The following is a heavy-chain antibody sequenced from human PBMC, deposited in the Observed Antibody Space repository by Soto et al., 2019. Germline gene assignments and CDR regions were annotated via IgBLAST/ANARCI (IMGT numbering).Heavy chain of an antibody. J-gene: IGHJ5*02. CDR1: GGSISSSSYY. CDR3: ARQSPYDSKGQNPGSFYNWFDP. Sequence: SETLSLTCTVSGGSISSSSYYWGWIRQPPGKGLEWIGSIYYSGSTYYNPSLKSRVTISVDTSKNQFSLKLSSVTAADTAVYYCARQSPYDSKGQNPGSFYNWFDPWGQGTLVTVSS. V-gene: IGHV4-39*01. D-gene: IGHD3-22*01. CDR2: IYYSGST.